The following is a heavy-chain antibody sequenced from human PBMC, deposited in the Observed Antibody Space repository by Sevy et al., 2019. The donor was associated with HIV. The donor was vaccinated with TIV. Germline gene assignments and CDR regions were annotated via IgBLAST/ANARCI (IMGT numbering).Heavy chain of an antibody. J-gene: IGHJ4*02. CDR3: ARGLVGANLGTDY. V-gene: IGHV3-11*06. CDR2: ISFSSNYT. Sequence: GGSLRLSCSASGFTFSDYYMNWIRQAPGKGLEWISYISFSSNYTMYADSVTGRFTISRDNAKNSLHLQMNSLRAEDTAVSYCARGLVGANLGTDYWGQGSLVTVSS. CDR1: GFTFSDYY. D-gene: IGHD1-26*01.